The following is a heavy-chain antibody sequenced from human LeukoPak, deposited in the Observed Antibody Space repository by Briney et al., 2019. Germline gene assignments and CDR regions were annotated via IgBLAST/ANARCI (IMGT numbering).Heavy chain of an antibody. V-gene: IGHV5-51*01. D-gene: IGHD3-3*01. J-gene: IGHJ4*02. CDR2: IYPGDPDT. Sequence: KGGESLKISCKGSGYTFSSYWIGWVRQMPGKGLEWMGIIYPGDPDTRYSPSLQGQVTISVDTSIGTAYLQWSSLKASDTAIYYCARQNDFRLDYWGQGTLVTVSS. CDR1: GYTFSSYW. CDR3: ARQNDFRLDY.